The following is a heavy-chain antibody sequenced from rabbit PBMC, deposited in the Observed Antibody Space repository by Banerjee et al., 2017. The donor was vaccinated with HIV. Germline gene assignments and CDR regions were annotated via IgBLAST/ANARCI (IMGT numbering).Heavy chain of an antibody. CDR1: GFSFSGDYW. CDR2: ISCSSGST. D-gene: IGHD6-1*01. CDR3: ARGGGGYAYAFNL. V-gene: IGHV1S45*01. Sequence: QEQLEESGGDLVKPEGSLTLTCTASGFSFSGDYWVCWVRQAPGKGLEWIACISCSSGSTYYASWAKGRFTISKTSSTTVTLQMTSLTAADTATYFCARGGGGYAYAFNLWGPGTLVTVS. J-gene: IGHJ4*01.